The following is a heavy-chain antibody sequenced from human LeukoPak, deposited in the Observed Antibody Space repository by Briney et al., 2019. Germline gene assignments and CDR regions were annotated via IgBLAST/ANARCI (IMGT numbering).Heavy chain of an antibody. Sequence: TGGSLRLSCAASGFTFSSYAMSWVRQAPGKGLEWVSAISGSGGSTYYADSVKGRFTISRDNSKNTLYLQMNSLRAEDTAVYYCAKDGAKLEWLLYGYYFDYWGQGTLVTVSS. D-gene: IGHD3-3*01. J-gene: IGHJ4*02. CDR3: AKDGAKLEWLLYGYYFDY. CDR1: GFTFSSYA. V-gene: IGHV3-23*01. CDR2: ISGSGGST.